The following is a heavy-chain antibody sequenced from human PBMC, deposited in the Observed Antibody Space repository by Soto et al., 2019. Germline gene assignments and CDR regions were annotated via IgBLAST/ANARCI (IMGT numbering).Heavy chain of an antibody. CDR3: ARDEGYGMDV. CDR1: GITFYSFS. CDR2: ISNSGTKK. V-gene: IGHV3-21*01. Sequence: GGSLRLSCVASGITFYSFSVNWVRQAPGKGLEWVSSISNSGTKKNYADSVKGRFTISRDTANNSVFLQVNNLRGEDTAVYYCARDEGYGMDVWGQGTTVTVSS. J-gene: IGHJ6*02.